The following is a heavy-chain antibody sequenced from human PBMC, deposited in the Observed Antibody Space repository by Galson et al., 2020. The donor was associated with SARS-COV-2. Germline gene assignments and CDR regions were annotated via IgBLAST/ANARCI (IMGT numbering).Heavy chain of an antibody. J-gene: IGHJ3*02. D-gene: IGHD2-2*01. Sequence: GGSLRLSCAASGFSVSSHYMSWVRQAPGKGLEWVSVLHSGRGTYSADPVKGRFTISRDNSTNTLYLQMNSLRAEDTAVYYCAKVADAGNAFDIWGQGTMVTVSS. V-gene: IGHV3-53*01. CDR2: LHSGRGT. CDR3: AKVADAGNAFDI. CDR1: GFSVSSHY.